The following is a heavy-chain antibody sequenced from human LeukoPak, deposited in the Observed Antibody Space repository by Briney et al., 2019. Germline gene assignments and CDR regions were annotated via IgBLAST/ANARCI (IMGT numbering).Heavy chain of an antibody. V-gene: IGHV3-33*08. D-gene: IGHD2-2*01. J-gene: IGHJ3*02. CDR1: GFTFSSYG. CDR3: ARASLGYCSSTSCYEPGDAFDI. Sequence: GGSLRLSCAASGFTFSSYGMHWGRQAPGKGLEWVAVIWYVGSNKYYADSVKGRFTISRDNSKNTLYLQMNSLRAEDTAVYYCARASLGYCSSTSCYEPGDAFDIWGQGTMVTVSS. CDR2: IWYVGSNK.